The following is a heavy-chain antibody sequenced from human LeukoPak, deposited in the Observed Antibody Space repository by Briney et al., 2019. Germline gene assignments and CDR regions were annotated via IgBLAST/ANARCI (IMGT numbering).Heavy chain of an antibody. J-gene: IGHJ1*01. D-gene: IGHD6-19*01. V-gene: IGHV3-64*01. CDR3: ARVDSGSACAS. CDR2: ISKNGRNT. Sequence: GGSLRLSCAASGFSWSRYSMHWVRQAPVEGLEFVLAISKNGRNTYYGNSMKGRFTISRDISKNTLYLQMGSLRPEDMAVYYCARVDSGSACASWGQGILVTVSS. CDR1: GFSWSRYS.